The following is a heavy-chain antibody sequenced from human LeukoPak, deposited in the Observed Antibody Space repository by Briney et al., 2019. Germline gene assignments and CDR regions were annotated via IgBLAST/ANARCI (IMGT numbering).Heavy chain of an antibody. CDR3: AKDKELLWFGDDAFDI. D-gene: IGHD3-10*01. CDR2: ISWNSGSI. V-gene: IGHV3-9*01. Sequence: GRSLRLSCAAPGFTFDDYAMHWVRQAPGKGLEWVSGISWNSGSIGYADSVKGRFTISRDNAKNSLYLQMNSLRAEDTALYYCAKDKELLWFGDDAFDIWGQGTMVTVSS. CDR1: GFTFDDYA. J-gene: IGHJ3*02.